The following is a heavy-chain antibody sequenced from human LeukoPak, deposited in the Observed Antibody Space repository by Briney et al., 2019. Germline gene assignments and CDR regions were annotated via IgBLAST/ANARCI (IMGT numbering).Heavy chain of an antibody. Sequence: PSETLSLTCSVSGGSISNYYWSWIRQSPGKGLEWIGYIYYSGSTSYNPSLKSRVTISVDTSKNQFSLKLSSVTAADTAVYYCARVGAVAGLLYFDYWGQGTLVTVSS. CDR1: GGSISNYY. V-gene: IGHV4-59*01. CDR3: ARVGAVAGLLYFDY. CDR2: IYYSGST. J-gene: IGHJ4*02. D-gene: IGHD6-19*01.